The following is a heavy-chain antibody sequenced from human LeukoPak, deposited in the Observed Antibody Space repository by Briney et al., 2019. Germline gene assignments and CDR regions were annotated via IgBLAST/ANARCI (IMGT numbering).Heavy chain of an antibody. CDR1: GFTFKTFV. V-gene: IGHV3-21*06. J-gene: IGHJ3*02. Sequence: GGSLRLSCAASGFTFKTFVMGWVRQAPGKGLEWVSSISTSGLSTYYADAVQGRFTVSRDNAENSLFLQMNSLRAEDSAVYFCARDASGPGDKIDIWGQGTTVTVSS. CDR2: ISTSGLST. D-gene: IGHD1-14*01. CDR3: ARDASGPGDKIDI.